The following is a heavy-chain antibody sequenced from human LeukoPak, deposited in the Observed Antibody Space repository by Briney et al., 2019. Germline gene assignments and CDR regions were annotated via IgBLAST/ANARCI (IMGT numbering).Heavy chain of an antibody. D-gene: IGHD3-3*01. CDR1: GYSISSGYY. CDR3: ARVSRITIFGVVINRGYFDY. CDR2: IYHSGST. V-gene: IGHV4-38-2*02. Sequence: SETLSLTCTVSGYSISSGYYWGWTRQPPGKGLEWIGSIYHSGSTYYNPSLKSRVTISVDTSKNQFSLKLSSVTAADTAVYYCARVSRITIFGVVINRGYFDYWGQGTLVTVSS. J-gene: IGHJ4*02.